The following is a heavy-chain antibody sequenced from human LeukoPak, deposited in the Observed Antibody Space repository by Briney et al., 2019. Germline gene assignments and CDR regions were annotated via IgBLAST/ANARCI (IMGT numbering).Heavy chain of an antibody. Sequence: SETLSLTCTVSGGSISSSYWSWIRQPPGKGLEWIGFIHYSGNTDYNPSLKSRVTISVDTSKNQFSLNLSSVTAADTAVYYCARRVYSSSSPFDYWGQGALVTVSS. J-gene: IGHJ4*02. V-gene: IGHV4-59*01. CDR1: GGSISSSY. D-gene: IGHD6-6*01. CDR3: ARRVYSSSSPFDY. CDR2: IHYSGNT.